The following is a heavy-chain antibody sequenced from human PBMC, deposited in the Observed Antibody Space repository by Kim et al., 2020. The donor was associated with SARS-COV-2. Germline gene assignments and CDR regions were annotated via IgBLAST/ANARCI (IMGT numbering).Heavy chain of an antibody. J-gene: IGHJ4*02. CDR2: IYYSGST. V-gene: IGHV4-59*01. D-gene: IGHD3-10*01. CDR1: GGSISSYY. Sequence: SETLSLTCTVSGGSISSYYWSWIRQPPGKGLEWIGYIYYSGSTNYNPSLKSRVTISVDTSKNQFSLKLSSVTAADTAVYYCARENKAYYGSGYDYWGQGTLVTVSS. CDR3: ARENKAYYGSGYDY.